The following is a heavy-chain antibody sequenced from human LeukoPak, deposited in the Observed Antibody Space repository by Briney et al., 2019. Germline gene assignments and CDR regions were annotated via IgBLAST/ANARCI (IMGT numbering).Heavy chain of an antibody. J-gene: IGHJ6*02. Sequence: GASVKVSCKASGYTFTSYYMHWVRQAPGQGLEWMGWISAYNGNTNYAQKLQGRVTMTTDTSTSTAYMELRSLRSDDTAVYYCARDRPLLWFGEYYGMDVWGQGTTVTVSS. D-gene: IGHD3-10*01. CDR2: ISAYNGNT. CDR3: ARDRPLLWFGEYYGMDV. V-gene: IGHV1-18*04. CDR1: GYTFTSYY.